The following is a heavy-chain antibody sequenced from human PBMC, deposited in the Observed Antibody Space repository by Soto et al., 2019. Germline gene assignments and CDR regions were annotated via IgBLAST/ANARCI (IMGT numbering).Heavy chain of an antibody. CDR1: GFTFSSYA. J-gene: IGHJ4*02. CDR2: ISGSGGST. CDR3: AKDRYCSSTSCHGPRGY. Sequence: EVQLLESGGGLVQPGGSLRLSCAASGFTFSSYAMSWVRQAPGKGLEWVSAISGSGGSTYYADSVKGRFTISRDNSKNTLYLQMNSLRAEDTAVYYCAKDRYCSSTSCHGPRGYWGQGTLVTVSS. D-gene: IGHD2-2*01. V-gene: IGHV3-23*01.